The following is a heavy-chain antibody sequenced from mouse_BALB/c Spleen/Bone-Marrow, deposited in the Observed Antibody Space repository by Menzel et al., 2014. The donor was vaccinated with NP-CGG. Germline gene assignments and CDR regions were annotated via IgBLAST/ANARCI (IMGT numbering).Heavy chain of an antibody. CDR1: GLTFTDYY. J-gene: IGHJ2*01. V-gene: IGHV7-3*02. CDR3: ARDKGRVFFDY. Sequence: VQLKESGGGLVQPGGSLRLSCATSGLTFTDYYMNWVRQPPGKALEWLSFIRNKANGYTTEYSASVKSRFTISRDNSQNILYLQMNTLRADDSATYYCARDKGRVFFDYWGQGTTLTVSS. CDR2: IRNKANGYTT.